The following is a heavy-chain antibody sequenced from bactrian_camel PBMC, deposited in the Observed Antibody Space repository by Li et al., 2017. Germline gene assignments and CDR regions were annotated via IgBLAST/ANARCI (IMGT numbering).Heavy chain of an antibody. D-gene: IGHD3*01. J-gene: IGHJ4*01. CDR2: VDSRGGTT. CDR1: GFTFSGDW. Sequence: QLVESGGGLVQPGGSLRLTCAASGFTFSGDWVYWVRQAPGKGLEWVSHVDSRGGTTHYAETVKGRFTISRGNAKNTVSLQMNSLKPEDTAVYYCMTWSKARARGQGTQVTVS. CDR3: MTWSKARA. V-gene: IGHV3S25*01.